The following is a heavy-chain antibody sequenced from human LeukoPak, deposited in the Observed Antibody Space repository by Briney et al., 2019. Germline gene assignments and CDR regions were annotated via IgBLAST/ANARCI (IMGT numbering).Heavy chain of an antibody. CDR3: ARVGWELRPDFDY. CDR2: INAGNDNT. CDR1: GYTFTTYS. V-gene: IGHV1-3*01. Sequence: GASVKVSCKASGYTFTTYSMHWVRQAPGQRLEWMGWINAGNDNTIYSEKFQGRVTITRDTSASTAHMELSSLRSEDTAVYYCARVGWELRPDFDYWGQGTLVTVSS. D-gene: IGHD1-26*01. J-gene: IGHJ4*02.